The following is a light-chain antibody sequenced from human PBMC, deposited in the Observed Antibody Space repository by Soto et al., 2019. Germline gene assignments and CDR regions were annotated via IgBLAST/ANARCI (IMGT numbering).Light chain of an antibody. CDR2: GNS. CDR3: CSYAGNLAV. CDR1: SSNIGAGYD. V-gene: IGLV1-40*01. Sequence: QLVLTQPPSVSGAPGQRVTISCTGSSSNIGAGYDVHWYQQLPGTAPKLLIYGNSNRPSGVPDRFSGSKSGTSASLAITGLQAEDEADYYCCSYAGNLAVFGGGTKVTVL. J-gene: IGLJ2*01.